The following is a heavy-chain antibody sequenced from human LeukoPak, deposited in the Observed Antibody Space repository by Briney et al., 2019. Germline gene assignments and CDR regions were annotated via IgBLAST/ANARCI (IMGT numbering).Heavy chain of an antibody. CDR1: GGSISSYY. Sequence: SETLSLTCTVSGGSISSYYWSWIRQPPGKGLEWIGYIYYSGSTNYNPSLKSRVTISVDTSKNQFSLKLSSVTAADTAVYYCARAHIVVVPAAMRAWFDPWGQGTLVTVSS. V-gene: IGHV4-59*12. CDR2: IYYSGST. D-gene: IGHD2-2*01. J-gene: IGHJ5*02. CDR3: ARAHIVVVPAAMRAWFDP.